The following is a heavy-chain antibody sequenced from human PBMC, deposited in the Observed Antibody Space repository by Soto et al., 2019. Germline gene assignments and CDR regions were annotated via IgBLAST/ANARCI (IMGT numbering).Heavy chain of an antibody. J-gene: IGHJ4*02. CDR2: INAGNGNT. D-gene: IGHD6-13*01. CDR3: ARAPGGPGIAEY. V-gene: IGHV1-3*05. CDR1: GYTFTSYA. Sequence: QVQLVQSGAEEKKPGASVKVSCKASGYTFTSYAMDWVRQAPGQRLEWMGWINAGNGNTKYSQKFQGRVTITRDTSASTAYRELSSLRSEDTAVYYCARAPGGPGIAEYWGQGTLVTVSS.